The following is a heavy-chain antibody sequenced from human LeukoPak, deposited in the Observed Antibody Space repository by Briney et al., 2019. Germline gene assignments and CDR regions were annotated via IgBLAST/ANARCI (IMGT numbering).Heavy chain of an antibody. CDR3: ARFYYDSSGYVSFDY. J-gene: IGHJ4*02. D-gene: IGHD3-22*01. CDR2: INHSGST. V-gene: IGHV4-34*01. CDR1: GGSFRGYY. Sequence: PSQTLSLTCAVYGGSFRGYYWSWIRQPPRKGLEWIGEINHSGSTNYNPSLKSRVTISVDTSKNQFSLKLSSVTAADTAVYYCARFYYDSSGYVSFDYWGQGTLVTVSS.